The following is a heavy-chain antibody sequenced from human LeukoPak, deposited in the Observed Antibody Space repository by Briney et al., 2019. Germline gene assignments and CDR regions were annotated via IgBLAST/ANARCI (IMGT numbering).Heavy chain of an antibody. CDR1: GGSIRSYH. CDR3: AGAAGYREFDY. V-gene: IGHV4-59*01. Sequence: SETLSLTCTVSGGSIRSYHWSWIRQPPGKRPEWIGYIYDSGSTNYNPSLKSRVTISIDTSKNQFSLKLSSVTAADTAVYYCAGAAGYREFDYWGQGTLVTVSS. CDR2: IYDSGST. J-gene: IGHJ4*02. D-gene: IGHD5-12*01.